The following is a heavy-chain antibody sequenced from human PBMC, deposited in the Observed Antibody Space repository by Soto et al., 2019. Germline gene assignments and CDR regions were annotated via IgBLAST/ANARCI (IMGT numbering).Heavy chain of an antibody. V-gene: IGHV1-69*13. CDR1: GGTFSSYA. CDR3: ARHQSDCSGGSCYSGYYYYGMDV. CDR2: IIPIFGTA. D-gene: IGHD2-15*01. J-gene: IGHJ6*02. Sequence: GASVKVSCKASGGTFSSYAISWVRQAPGQGLEWMGGIIPIFGTANYAQKFQGRVTITADESTSTAYMELSSLRSEDTAVYYCARHQSDCSGGSCYSGYYYYGMDVWDQGTTVTVSS.